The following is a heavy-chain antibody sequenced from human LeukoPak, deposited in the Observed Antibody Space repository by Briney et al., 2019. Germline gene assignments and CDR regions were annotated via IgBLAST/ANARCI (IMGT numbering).Heavy chain of an antibody. CDR2: IQYDGSHK. Sequence: GGSLRLSCATSGFSFSLYGMHWVRQAPGKGLEWVAFIQYDGSHKFYVDSVQGRFTISRDNSKNTLFLQMSSLRAEDTAVYYCAKTSDQLLYSKLDYWGQGTLVTVSS. CDR1: GFSFSLYG. D-gene: IGHD2-2*02. J-gene: IGHJ4*02. V-gene: IGHV3-30*02. CDR3: AKTSDQLLYSKLDY.